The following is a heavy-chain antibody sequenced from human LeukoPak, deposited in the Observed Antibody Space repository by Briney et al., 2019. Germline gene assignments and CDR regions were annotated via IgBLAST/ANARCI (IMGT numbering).Heavy chain of an antibody. CDR3: ARGGYSYGPGDAFDI. D-gene: IGHD5-18*01. Sequence: ASVKVSCKASGYTFTSYYMHWVRQAPGQGLEWMGWINPNSGGTNYAQKFQGRVTMTRDTSISTAYMELSRLGSDDTAVYYCARGGYSYGPGDAFDIWGQGTMVTVSS. J-gene: IGHJ3*02. CDR1: GYTFTSYY. V-gene: IGHV1-2*02. CDR2: INPNSGGT.